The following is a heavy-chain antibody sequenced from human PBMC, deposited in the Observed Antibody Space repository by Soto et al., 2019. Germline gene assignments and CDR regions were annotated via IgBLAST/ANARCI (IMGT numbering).Heavy chain of an antibody. V-gene: IGHV1-69*12. CDR1: GGSLSNYG. D-gene: IGHD3-22*01. Sequence: QVQLVQSGAEVKKPGSSVKVSCKASGGSLSNYGISWVRQAPGQGLEWMGAIIPVFGTPKYAQKFQDRVTITADESTTTVNMECRSLTSEDTAGYYCARGDATKIVVTTDSAMEGWGQGTTVTVSS. CDR3: ARGDATKIVVTTDSAMEG. CDR2: IIPVFGTP. J-gene: IGHJ6*02.